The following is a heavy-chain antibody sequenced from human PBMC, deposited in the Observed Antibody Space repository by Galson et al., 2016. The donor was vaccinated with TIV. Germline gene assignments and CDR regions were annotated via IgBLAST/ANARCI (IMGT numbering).Heavy chain of an antibody. CDR2: ISWNSGFI. V-gene: IGHV3-9*01. CDR3: VKEMGDPYDAFDL. D-gene: IGHD3-16*01. J-gene: IGHJ3*01. CDR1: GFTFEYSV. Sequence: SLRLSCAASGFTFEYSVMHWVRLSPRKGLEWVSHISWNSGFIAYADSVKGRFTTSRDNAKKSLYLQMDNVRAEDTAFYYCVKEMGDPYDAFDLWGQGTKVTVSS.